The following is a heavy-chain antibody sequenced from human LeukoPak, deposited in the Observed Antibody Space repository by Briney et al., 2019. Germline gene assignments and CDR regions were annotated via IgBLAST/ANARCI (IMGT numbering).Heavy chain of an antibody. CDR2: INSNLGDT. D-gene: IGHD5-24*01. CDR3: ARDRYGDGFAFFDY. V-gene: IGHV1-2*02. J-gene: IGHJ4*02. Sequence: ASVKVSCKASGYPFSAYYMHWVRQAPGQGFEWMGWINSNLGDTSYAQKFQGRVTMNRDTSISTGYMELSSLRSDDTAIYYCARDRYGDGFAFFDYWGQGTLVTVSS. CDR1: GYPFSAYY.